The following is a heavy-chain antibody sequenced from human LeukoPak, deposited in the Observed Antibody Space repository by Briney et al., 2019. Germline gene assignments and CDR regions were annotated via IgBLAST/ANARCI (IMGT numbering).Heavy chain of an antibody. Sequence: GESLKISCKGSGYTFTSYWIGWVRQMPAKGLEWMGIIYPGDSDARYTPSFQGRVTITVDKSISTAYLQWSTLKASDTAVYYCATPTLGTIGEYLFDYWGQGTLVTVSS. J-gene: IGHJ4*02. CDR3: ATPTLGTIGEYLFDY. CDR1: GYTFTSYW. D-gene: IGHD1-7*01. V-gene: IGHV5-51*01. CDR2: IYPGDSDA.